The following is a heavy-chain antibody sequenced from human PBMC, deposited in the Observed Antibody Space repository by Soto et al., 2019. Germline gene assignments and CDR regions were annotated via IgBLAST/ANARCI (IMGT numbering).Heavy chain of an antibody. J-gene: IGHJ5*02. CDR1: GFTFSSYG. Sequence: GGSLRLSCAASGFTFSSYGMHWVRQAPGKGLEWVAVISYDGSNKYYADSVKGRFTISRDNSKNTLYLQMNSLRAEDTAVYYCAKDLTTVTTRWFDPWGQGTLVTVSS. V-gene: IGHV3-30*18. CDR3: AKDLTTVTTRWFDP. CDR2: ISYDGSNK. D-gene: IGHD4-17*01.